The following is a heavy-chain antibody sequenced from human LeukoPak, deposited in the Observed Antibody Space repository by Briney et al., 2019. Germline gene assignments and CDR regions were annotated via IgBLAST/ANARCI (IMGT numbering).Heavy chain of an antibody. J-gene: IGHJ4*02. D-gene: IGHD4-23*01. Sequence: SETLSLTCAVYGGSFSGYYWSWIRQPPGKGLEWIGEINHSGSTNYNPSLKSRVTISVDTSKNQFSLKLSSVTAADTAVYYCARDWPRLRWSLDYWGQGTLVTVSS. V-gene: IGHV4-34*01. CDR2: INHSGST. CDR1: GGSFSGYY. CDR3: ARDWPRLRWSLDY.